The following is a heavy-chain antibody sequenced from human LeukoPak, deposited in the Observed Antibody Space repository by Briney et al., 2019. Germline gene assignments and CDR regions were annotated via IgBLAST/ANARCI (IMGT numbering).Heavy chain of an antibody. Sequence: GSLRLSCVTSGFPFSTYSMNWVRQAPGKGLEWLSYITSTSDTIYYADSVKGRFTISRDNAKNSLYLQMNSLRAEDTVVYYCASFPWDLRPTWGQGTLVSVAS. J-gene: IGHJ4*02. CDR3: ASFPWDLRPT. CDR2: ITSTSDTI. CDR1: GFPFSTYS. V-gene: IGHV3-48*01. D-gene: IGHD1-26*01.